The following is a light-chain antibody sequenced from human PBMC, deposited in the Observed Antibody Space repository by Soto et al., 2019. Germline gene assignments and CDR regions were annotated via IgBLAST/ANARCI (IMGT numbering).Light chain of an antibody. CDR2: GVT. CDR1: SSDVGAYYS. J-gene: IGLJ1*01. CDR3: SSYTSGSSHYV. V-gene: IGLV2-14*01. Sequence: QSVLTQPASVSGSPGQSITISCTGTSSDVGAYYSVSWYQHHPGKAPKLIIYGVTNRPSGVSNRFSGSKSGNTASLTISGLQAEDEADYHCSSYTSGSSHYVSGNGTKVTVL.